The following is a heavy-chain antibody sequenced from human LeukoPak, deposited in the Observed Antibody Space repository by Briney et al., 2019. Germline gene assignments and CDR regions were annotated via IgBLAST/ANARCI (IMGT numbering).Heavy chain of an antibody. CDR2: IIPIFGTA. V-gene: IGHV1-69*06. CDR1: GGTFSSYA. CDR3: ARVATGANCYFDL. D-gene: IGHD5-12*01. Sequence: SVKVSCKASGGTFSSYAISWVRQAAGQGLEWMGGIIPIFGTANYAQKFQGRVTITADKSTSTAYMELSSLRSEDTAVYYCARVATGANCYFDLWGRGTLVTVSS. J-gene: IGHJ2*01.